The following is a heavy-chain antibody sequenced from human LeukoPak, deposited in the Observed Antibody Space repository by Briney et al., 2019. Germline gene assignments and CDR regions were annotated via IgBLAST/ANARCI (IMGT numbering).Heavy chain of an antibody. CDR2: INWNGGST. J-gene: IGHJ4*02. CDR1: GFTFDDYG. V-gene: IGHV3-20*04. Sequence: GGSLRLSCAASGFTFDDYGMSWVRQAPGKGLEWVSGINWNGGSTGYADSVKGRFTTSRDNAKNSLYLHMNSLRAEDTAVYYCARDYLGIEDFWSGYAAHWGQGTLVTVSS. CDR3: ARDYLGIEDFWSGYAAH. D-gene: IGHD3-3*01.